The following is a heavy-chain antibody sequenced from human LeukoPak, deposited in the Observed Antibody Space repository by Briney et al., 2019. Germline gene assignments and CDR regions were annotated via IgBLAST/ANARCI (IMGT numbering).Heavy chain of an antibody. CDR3: ARARYANAWYAFDI. J-gene: IGHJ3*02. D-gene: IGHD2-2*01. Sequence: SETLPLTCTVSGGSISSYYWSWIRQPPGKGLEWIGYIYYSGSTNYNPSLKSRVTISVDTSKNQFSLKLTSVTAADTAVYYCARARYANAWYAFDIWGHGTMVTVSS. CDR1: GGSISSYY. V-gene: IGHV4-59*01. CDR2: IYYSGST.